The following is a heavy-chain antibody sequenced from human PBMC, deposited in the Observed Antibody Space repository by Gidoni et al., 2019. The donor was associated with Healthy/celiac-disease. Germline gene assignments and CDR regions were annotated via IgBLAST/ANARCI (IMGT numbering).Heavy chain of an antibody. V-gene: IGHV4-39*01. CDR3: ASQQLVLGLYYYGMDV. Sequence: QLQLQESGPGLVKPSETLSLTCTVSGGSISSSSYYWGWIRQPPGKGLEWIGSIYYSGSTYYHPSLKSRVTISVDTSKNQFSLKLSSVTAADTAVYYCASQQLVLGLYYYGMDVWGQGTTVTVSS. D-gene: IGHD6-13*01. CDR1: GGSISSSSYY. CDR2: IYYSGST. J-gene: IGHJ6*02.